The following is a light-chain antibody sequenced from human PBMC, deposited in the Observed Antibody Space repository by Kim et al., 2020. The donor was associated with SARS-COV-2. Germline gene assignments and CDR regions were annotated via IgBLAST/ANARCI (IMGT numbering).Light chain of an antibody. CDR3: QAWDSGTAVV. Sequence: VSPGQTASITCSGDELGDKYVCWYQQKPGQSPVLVIYQDTKRPSGIPERFSASNSGNTATLTISGAQATDEADYYCQAWDSGTAVVFGEGTQLTVL. V-gene: IGLV3-1*01. J-gene: IGLJ2*01. CDR1: ELGDKY. CDR2: QDT.